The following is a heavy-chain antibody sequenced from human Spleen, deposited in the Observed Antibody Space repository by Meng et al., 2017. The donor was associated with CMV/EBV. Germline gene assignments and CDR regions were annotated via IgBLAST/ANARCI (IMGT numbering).Heavy chain of an antibody. CDR2: ISSSGSTI. Sequence: GESLKISCAASRFTFSSYEMNWVRQAPGKGLEWVSYISSSGSTIYYADSVKGRFTISRDNAKNSLYLQMNSLRAEDTAVYYCARGSGDFWSGYPLPYYGMDVWGQGTTVTVSS. CDR3: ARGSGDFWSGYPLPYYGMDV. J-gene: IGHJ6*02. D-gene: IGHD3-3*01. CDR1: RFTFSSYE. V-gene: IGHV3-48*03.